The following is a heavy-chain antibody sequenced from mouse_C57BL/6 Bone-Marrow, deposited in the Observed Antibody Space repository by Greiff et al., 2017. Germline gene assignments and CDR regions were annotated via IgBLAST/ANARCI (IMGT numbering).Heavy chain of an antibody. Sequence: VKLMESGPGLVAPSQSLSITCTVSGFSLTSYAISWVRQPPGKGLEWLGVIWTGGGTNYTSALKSRLSISKDNSKSQVFLKMNRLQTDDTARYYCARLTGYFDYWGQGTTLTVSA. V-gene: IGHV2-9-1*01. J-gene: IGHJ2*01. CDR2: IWTGGGT. D-gene: IGHD4-1*01. CDR1: GFSLTSYA. CDR3: ARLTGYFDY.